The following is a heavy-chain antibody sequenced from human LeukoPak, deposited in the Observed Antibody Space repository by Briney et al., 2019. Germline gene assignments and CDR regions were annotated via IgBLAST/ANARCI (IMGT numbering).Heavy chain of an antibody. D-gene: IGHD2-21*01. J-gene: IGHJ4*02. V-gene: IGHV3-15*01. CDR2: ITSGATT. CDR3: TWMAMVRTVDV. CDR1: GLIFSDAW. Sequence: AGGSLRLSCVVSGLIFSDAWMSWVRQAPGKGLEWVGRITSGATTDYAAPVKGRFTISRDNSKTTFYLQMNSLETEDTAIYYCTWMAMVRTVDVWGQGTLVTVSS.